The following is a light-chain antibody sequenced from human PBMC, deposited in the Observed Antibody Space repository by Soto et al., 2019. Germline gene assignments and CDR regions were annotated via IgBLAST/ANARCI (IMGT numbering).Light chain of an antibody. Sequence: QSVLTQHASVSGSPGQSITISCTGTSSDVGGYDYVSWYQQHPGKAPKVLIYDVTNRPSGVSIRFSGSKSGNTASLTISGLQAEDEARYYCSSYTTNNTVVFGGGTQLTVL. CDR2: DVT. V-gene: IGLV2-14*03. CDR1: SSDVGGYDY. J-gene: IGLJ7*01. CDR3: SSYTTNNTVV.